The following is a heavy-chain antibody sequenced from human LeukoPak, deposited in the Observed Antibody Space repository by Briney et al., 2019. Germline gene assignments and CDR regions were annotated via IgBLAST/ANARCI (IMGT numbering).Heavy chain of an antibody. CDR1: GFTFSSDG. CDR3: AKARSGYDFDY. D-gene: IGHD5-12*01. CDR2: ISGSAGST. Sequence: GGSLRLSCAASGFTFSSDGMSWVRQAPGKGLEWVSGISGSAGSTYYADSVKGRFTISRDNSKNTLYLQMSSLRAEDTAVYHCAKARSGYDFDYWGQGTLVTVSS. V-gene: IGHV3-23*01. J-gene: IGHJ4*02.